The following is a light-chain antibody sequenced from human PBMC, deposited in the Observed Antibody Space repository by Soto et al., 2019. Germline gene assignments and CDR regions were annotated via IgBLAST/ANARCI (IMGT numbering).Light chain of an antibody. CDR2: GAS. CDR1: QSTSSW. J-gene: IGKJ4*01. Sequence: DIQMTQSPSSLSASVGETVTLTCLASQSTSSWVAWYQQRPGKPPKLVIYGASTLERGVPSRFSGSGSGTDFTLTISSLQPEDSATYYCQQVNSYPLTFGGGTKVDIK. CDR3: QQVNSYPLT. V-gene: IGKV1-5*03.